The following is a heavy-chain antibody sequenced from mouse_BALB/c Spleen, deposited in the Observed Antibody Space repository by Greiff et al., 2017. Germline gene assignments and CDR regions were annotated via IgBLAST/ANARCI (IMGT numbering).Heavy chain of an antibody. D-gene: IGHD3-1*01. CDR1: GFTFSDYY. CDR2: ISDGGSYT. V-gene: IGHV5-4*02. Sequence: EVQPVESGGGLVKPGGSLKLSCAASGFTFSDYYMYWVRQTPEKRLEWVATISDGGSYTYYPDSVKGRFTISRDNAKNNLYLQMSSLKSEDTAMYYCARDRGDGYFDVWGEGTPVTVSA. CDR3: ARDRGDGYFDV. J-gene: IGHJ1*01.